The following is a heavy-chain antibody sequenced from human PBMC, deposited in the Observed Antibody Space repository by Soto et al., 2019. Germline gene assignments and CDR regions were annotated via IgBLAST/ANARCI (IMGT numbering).Heavy chain of an antibody. D-gene: IGHD2-15*01. CDR3: AREVWNPYSMVPPGYYFDY. CDR2: IYYSGST. J-gene: IGHJ4*02. V-gene: IGHV4-30-4*01. Sequence: QVQLQESGPGLVKPSQTLSLTCTVSGGSISSGDYYWSWIRQPPGKGLEWIGYIYYSGSTYYNPSLKSRVTISVDTSKNQFSLKLSSVTAADTAVYYCAREVWNPYSMVPPGYYFDYWGQGTLVTVSS. CDR1: GGSISSGDYY.